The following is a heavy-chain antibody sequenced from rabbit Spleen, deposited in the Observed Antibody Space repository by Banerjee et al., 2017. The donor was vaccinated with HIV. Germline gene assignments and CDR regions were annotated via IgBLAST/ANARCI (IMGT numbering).Heavy chain of an antibody. CDR3: ARDAGTSFSSFGMDL. CDR2: IYTGSSATT. D-gene: IGHD8-1*01. V-gene: IGHV1S40*01. CDR1: GFSFSSSYW. Sequence: QSLEESGGDLVKPGASLTLTCTASGFSFSSSYWICWVRQAPGKGLEWIACIYTGSSATTYYASWAKGRFTISKTSSTTVTLQMTSLTAADTATYFCARDAGTSFSSFGMDLWGQGTLVTVS. J-gene: IGHJ6*01.